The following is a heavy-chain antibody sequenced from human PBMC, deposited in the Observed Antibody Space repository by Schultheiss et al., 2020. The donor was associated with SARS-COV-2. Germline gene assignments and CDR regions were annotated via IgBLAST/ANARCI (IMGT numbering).Heavy chain of an antibody. V-gene: IGHV4-31*11. CDR3: ARGAGSLRSHNFDY. CDR1: GASISSGGYY. CDR2: IYYSGST. Sequence: SQTLSLTCAVSGASISSGGYYWSWIRQPPGKGLEWIGYIYYSGSTYYNPSLKSRVTISVDTSKNQFSLKLSSVTAADTAVYYCARGAGSLRSHNFDYWGQGTLVTVSS. J-gene: IGHJ4*02. D-gene: IGHD1-26*01.